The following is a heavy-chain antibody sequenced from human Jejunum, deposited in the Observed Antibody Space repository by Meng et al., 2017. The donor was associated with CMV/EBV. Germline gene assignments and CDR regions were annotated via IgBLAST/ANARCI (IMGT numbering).Heavy chain of an antibody. J-gene: IGHJ4*02. D-gene: IGHD6-19*01. V-gene: IGHV4-4*07. CDR3: ARGYSSDWDEY. Sequence: QGQVQGAVPGRVRQSETWSLFCTFPDGSINNYSWNWSRQSAGRGLELIGRIYTSGRTNYKPPLQSPLNLSGDTSMNQFAQKLTSVTAAETAVYYCARGYSSDWDEYWREGALVTVSS. CDR1: DGSINNYS. CDR2: IYTSGRT.